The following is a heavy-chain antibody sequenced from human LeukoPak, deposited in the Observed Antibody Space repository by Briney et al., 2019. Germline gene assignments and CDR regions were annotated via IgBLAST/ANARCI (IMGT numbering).Heavy chain of an antibody. CDR2: INPNSGGT. J-gene: IGHJ3*02. V-gene: IGHV1-2*02. D-gene: IGHD2-2*01. CDR1: GYTFTSYD. CDR3: ARVPNPQYCSSTSCYPDAFDI. Sequence: GASVKVSCKASGYTFTSYDINWVRQATGQGLEWMGWINPNSGGTNYAQKFQGRVTMTRDTSISTAYMELSRLRSDDTAVYYCARVPNPQYCSSTSCYPDAFDIWGQGTMVTVSS.